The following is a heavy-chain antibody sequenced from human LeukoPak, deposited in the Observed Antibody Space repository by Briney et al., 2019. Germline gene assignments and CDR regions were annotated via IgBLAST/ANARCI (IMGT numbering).Heavy chain of an antibody. CDR1: GYTFTGYY. D-gene: IGHD4-11*01. Sequence: ASVKVSCKASGYTFTGYYLHWVRQAPGQRLEWMGWINTGNGNTKYSQKFRATVTITRDTSASTAYMELGSLRSEDTAVYYCARGPNYSNYEFDYWGQGTLVTVSS. CDR2: INTGNGNT. V-gene: IGHV1-3*04. J-gene: IGHJ4*02. CDR3: ARGPNYSNYEFDY.